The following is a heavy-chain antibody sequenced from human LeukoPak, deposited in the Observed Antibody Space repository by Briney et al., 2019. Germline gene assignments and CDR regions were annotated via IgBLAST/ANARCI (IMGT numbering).Heavy chain of an antibody. D-gene: IGHD3-10*01. Sequence: ASVKVSCKASGYTFTGYYMHWVRQAPGQGLEWMGIINPSGGSTSYAQKFQGRVTMTRDTSTSTVYMELSSLRSEDTAVYYCARDINTMVRGIVYWGQGTLVTVSP. CDR2: INPSGGST. J-gene: IGHJ4*02. CDR3: ARDINTMVRGIVY. CDR1: GYTFTGYY. V-gene: IGHV1-46*01.